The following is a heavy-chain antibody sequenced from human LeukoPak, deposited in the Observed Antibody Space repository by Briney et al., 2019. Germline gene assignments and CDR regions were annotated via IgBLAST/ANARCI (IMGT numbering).Heavy chain of an antibody. CDR2: INHSGST. CDR1: GGSFSGYS. V-gene: IGHV4-34*01. Sequence: SSETLSLTCAVYGGSFSGYSWSWVRQPPGKGLEWIGEINHSGSTNYNPSLKGRVTISVDTSKNQFSLKLSSVTAADTAVYYCARRGLAAAGYFDYWGQGTLVTVSS. CDR3: ARRGLAAAGYFDY. J-gene: IGHJ4*02. D-gene: IGHD6-13*01.